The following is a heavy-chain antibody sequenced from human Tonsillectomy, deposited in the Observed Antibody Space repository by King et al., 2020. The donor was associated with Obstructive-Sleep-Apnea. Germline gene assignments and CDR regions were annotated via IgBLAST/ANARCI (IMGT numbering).Heavy chain of an antibody. CDR1: GFTLSGYG. CDR2: ISYDGSNE. J-gene: IGHJ4*02. D-gene: IGHD2-2*01. V-gene: IGHV3-30*18. CDR3: AKVPETFYCSRTSCYGGIDY. Sequence: VQLVESGGGVVQPGRSLRLSCAASGFTLSGYGMHWVRQAPGRGLEWVAVISYDGSNEYYADSVKGRFTISRDNSKNTLYLQMNSLRAEDTAVYYCAKVPETFYCSRTSCYGGIDYWGQGTLVTVSS.